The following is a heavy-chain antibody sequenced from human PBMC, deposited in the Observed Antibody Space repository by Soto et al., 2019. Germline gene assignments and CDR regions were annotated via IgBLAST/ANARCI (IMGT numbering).Heavy chain of an antibody. D-gene: IGHD1-26*01. CDR3: AREDGIVGSTSAFGY. CDR1: GFTFSTYT. Sequence: GGSLRLSCASSGFTFSTYTMNWVRQAPGKGLEWFSSINGRSNYKYYTDPVKGRFTISRDNAKNSLYLQMNRLRAEDTAVYYCAREDGIVGSTSAFGYWGRRTLVAVSS. V-gene: IGHV3-21*01. CDR2: INGRSNYK. J-gene: IGHJ4*02.